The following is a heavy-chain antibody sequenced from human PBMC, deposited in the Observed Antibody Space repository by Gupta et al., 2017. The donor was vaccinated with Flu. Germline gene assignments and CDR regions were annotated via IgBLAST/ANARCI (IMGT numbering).Heavy chain of an antibody. CDR2: MNPNSDDT. CDR1: GYTFTTYD. J-gene: IGHJ5*01. V-gene: IGHV1-8*01. D-gene: IGHD2-21*02. Sequence: VQLVQSGAEVKKPGASVKVSCKASGYTFTTYDMNWVRQATGQGLEWMGGMNPNSDDTGYAQKFQGRVTMTRNNTISTAYMELSSLRSEDTAVYYCARLVSCGGDCYYLDSWGQGTLVIVSS. CDR3: ARLVSCGGDCYYLDS.